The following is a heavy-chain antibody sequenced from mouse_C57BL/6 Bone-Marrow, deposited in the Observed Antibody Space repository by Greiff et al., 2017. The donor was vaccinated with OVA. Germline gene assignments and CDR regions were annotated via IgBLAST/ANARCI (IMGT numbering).Heavy chain of an antibody. J-gene: IGHJ3*01. D-gene: IGHD2-1*01. Sequence: QVQLQQPGAELVKPGASVKLSCKASGYTFTSYWMQWVNQRPGQGLEWIGEIDPSDSYTNYHQKFKGKATLTIATSSSTAYMQLSSLTSEDSAVYYCARDGNFGGWFAYWGQGTLVTVSA. CDR1: GYTFTSYW. V-gene: IGHV1-50*01. CDR3: ARDGNFGGWFAY. CDR2: IDPSDSYT.